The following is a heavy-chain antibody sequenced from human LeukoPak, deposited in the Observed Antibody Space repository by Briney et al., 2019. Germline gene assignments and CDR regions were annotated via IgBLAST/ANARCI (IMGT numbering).Heavy chain of an antibody. D-gene: IGHD3-10*01. CDR3: ASRTRFGELRFDY. CDR1: GGSISSSSYY. Sequence: PSETLSLTCTVSGGSISSSSYYWGWIRQPPGKGLEWIGSIYYTGSTYYNPSLNSRVTVSVDTSKNQFSLKLSSVTAADTAVYYCASRTRFGELRFDYWGREPWSPSPQ. CDR2: IYYTGST. J-gene: IGHJ4*02. V-gene: IGHV4-39*01.